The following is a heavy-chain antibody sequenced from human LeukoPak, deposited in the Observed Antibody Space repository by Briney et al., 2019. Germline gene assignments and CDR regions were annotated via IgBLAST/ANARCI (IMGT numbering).Heavy chain of an antibody. V-gene: IGHV3-7*01. Sequence: GGSLRLSCAASEFTFSSYSMNWVRQAPGKGLGWVAHINPDGRDTYYVDSVKGRFTISRDNAQNPMYLQMNSLRVEDTAVYYCTSWGDTTAEYFQRWGQGTLVTVSS. CDR2: INPDGRDT. J-gene: IGHJ1*01. CDR1: EFTFSSYS. D-gene: IGHD2-21*02. CDR3: TSWGDTTAEYFQR.